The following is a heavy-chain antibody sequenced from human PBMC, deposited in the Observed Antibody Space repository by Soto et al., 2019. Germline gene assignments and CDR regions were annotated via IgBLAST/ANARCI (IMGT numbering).Heavy chain of an antibody. Sequence: EVQLLESGGGLAQPGGSLRLSCAASGFTFRNNVLSWFRQAPGKGLDWVSGITGSGRDTYYGDPVKGRFTISRDNSKNMVFLQMNSLRAEDTALYYCAKNGLDNSPSAIDSWGPGTLVTVSS. CDR1: GFTFRNNV. D-gene: IGHD2-8*01. J-gene: IGHJ4*02. CDR2: ITGSGRDT. CDR3: AKNGLDNSPSAIDS. V-gene: IGHV3-23*01.